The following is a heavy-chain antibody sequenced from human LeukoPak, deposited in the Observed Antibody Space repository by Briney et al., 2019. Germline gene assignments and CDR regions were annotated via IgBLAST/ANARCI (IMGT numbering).Heavy chain of an antibody. V-gene: IGHV1-46*01. CDR1: GYTFTSYY. CDR3: ARGRGDILPYYYGMDV. J-gene: IGHJ6*02. D-gene: IGHD3-9*01. CDR2: INPSGGST. Sequence: ASVKVSCKASGYTFTSYYMHWVRRAPGQGLEWMGIINPSGGSTSYAQKFQGRVTMTRDTSTSTVYMELSSLRSEDTAVYYCARGRGDILPYYYGMDVWGQGTTVTVSS.